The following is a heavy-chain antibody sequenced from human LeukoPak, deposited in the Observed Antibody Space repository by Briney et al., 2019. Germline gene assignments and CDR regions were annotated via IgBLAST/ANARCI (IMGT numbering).Heavy chain of an antibody. CDR1: GYSFTSYW. CDR2: IDPSDSET. Sequence: GESLKISCKASGYSFTSYWIGWVRPVPGKGLEWMGIIDPSDSETRYTPSFQGQVTTSVDKSLTTAYLQWNSLKASDTAMYYCARQTAMGRSGDYWGQGTLVTVSS. V-gene: IGHV5-51*01. J-gene: IGHJ4*02. D-gene: IGHD5-18*01. CDR3: ARQTAMGRSGDY.